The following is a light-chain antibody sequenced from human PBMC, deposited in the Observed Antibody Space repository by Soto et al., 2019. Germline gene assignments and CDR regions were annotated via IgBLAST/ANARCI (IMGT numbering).Light chain of an antibody. CDR2: KAS. V-gene: IGKV1-5*03. CDR1: QSIGSW. J-gene: IGKJ1*01. Sequence: DIQMTQSPSSLSASVGDRVTITCRASQSIGSWLAWYQQKPGKAPNLLIYKASTLESGVPSRFSGSGSGTDYTLTISSLQPDDFATYYCQQYSAYPWTFGQGTKVEIK. CDR3: QQYSAYPWT.